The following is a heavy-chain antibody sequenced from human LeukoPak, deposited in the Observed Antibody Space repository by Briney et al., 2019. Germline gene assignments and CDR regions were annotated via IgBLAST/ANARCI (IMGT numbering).Heavy chain of an antibody. V-gene: IGHV3-11*01. CDR3: ARGDSRWLQPKNWFDP. J-gene: IGHJ5*02. CDR2: ISSSGSTI. D-gene: IGHD5-24*01. Sequence: PGGSLRLSCAASGFTFSDYYMSWVRQAPGKGLEWVSYISSSGSTIYYADSVKGRFTISRDNAKNSLYLQMNSLRAEDTAVYYCARGDSRWLQPKNWFDPWGQGTLVTVSS. CDR1: GFTFSDYY.